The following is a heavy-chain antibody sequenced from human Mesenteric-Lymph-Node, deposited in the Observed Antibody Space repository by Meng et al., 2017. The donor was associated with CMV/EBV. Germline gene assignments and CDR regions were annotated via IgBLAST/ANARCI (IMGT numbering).Heavy chain of an antibody. CDR2: MYYSGST. V-gene: IGHV4-59*01. J-gene: IGHJ2*01. CDR1: SGSISSYY. D-gene: IGHD2-2*02. CDR3: ARGLVYLVPAAKPGYWYFDL. Sequence: SETLSLTCTVSSGSISSYYWNWIRQPPGKGLEWIGYMYYSGSTKYNPSLKSRVTISVDTSKNQFSLKLSSVTAADTAVYYCARGLVYLVPAAKPGYWYFDLWGRGTLVTVSS.